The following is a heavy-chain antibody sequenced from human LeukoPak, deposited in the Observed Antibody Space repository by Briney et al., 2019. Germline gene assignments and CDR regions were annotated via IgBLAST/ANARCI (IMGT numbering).Heavy chain of an antibody. CDR1: GFTFSSYS. V-gene: IGHV3-21*01. J-gene: IGHJ4*02. CDR2: ISSGSSYI. Sequence: PGGSLRLSCAASGFTFSSYSMNWVRQAPGKGLEWVSSISSGSSYIYYADSVKGRFTISRDNAKNSLYLQMNSLRAEDTAVYYCARVYYGDYEGDYWGQGTLVTVSS. CDR3: ARVYYGDYEGDY. D-gene: IGHD4-17*01.